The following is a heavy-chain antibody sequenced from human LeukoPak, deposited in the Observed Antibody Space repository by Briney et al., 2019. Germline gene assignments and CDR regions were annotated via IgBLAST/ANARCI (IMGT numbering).Heavy chain of an antibody. Sequence: ASVKVSFKASGYTFTIYGISWVRQAPGQGLEWMGWISAYNGNTNYAQKLQGRVTMTTDTSTSTAYMELRSLRSDDTAVYYCARAKTIAAAELGYYYYGMDVWGQGTTVTVSS. J-gene: IGHJ6*02. CDR1: GYTFTIYG. D-gene: IGHD6-13*01. V-gene: IGHV1-18*01. CDR2: ISAYNGNT. CDR3: ARAKTIAAAELGYYYYGMDV.